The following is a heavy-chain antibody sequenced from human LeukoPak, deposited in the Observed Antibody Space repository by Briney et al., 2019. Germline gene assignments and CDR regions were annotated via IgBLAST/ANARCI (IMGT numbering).Heavy chain of an antibody. Sequence: GASVTVSCKASGYTFTGYYMHWVRQAPGQGLEWMGWINPNSGGTNYAQKFQGRVTMTRDTSISTAYMELSRLRSDDTAVYYCARGVVGAFDAFDIWGQGTMVTVSS. CDR2: INPNSGGT. D-gene: IGHD1-26*01. J-gene: IGHJ3*02. CDR1: GYTFTGYY. CDR3: ARGVVGAFDAFDI. V-gene: IGHV1-2*02.